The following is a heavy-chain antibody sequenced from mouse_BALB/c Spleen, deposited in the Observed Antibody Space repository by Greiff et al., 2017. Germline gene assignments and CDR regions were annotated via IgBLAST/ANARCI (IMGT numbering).Heavy chain of an antibody. CDR1: GYTFTDYN. Sequence: EVQLQQSGPELVKPGASVKISCKASGYTFTDYNMHWVKQSHGKSLEWIGYIYPYNGGTGYNQKFKSKATLTVDNSSSTAYMELRSLTSEDSAVYYCARNHYYGGSYGYFDVWGAGTTVTVSS. J-gene: IGHJ1*01. CDR2: IYPYNGGT. V-gene: IGHV1S29*02. D-gene: IGHD1-1*01. CDR3: ARNHYYGGSYGYFDV.